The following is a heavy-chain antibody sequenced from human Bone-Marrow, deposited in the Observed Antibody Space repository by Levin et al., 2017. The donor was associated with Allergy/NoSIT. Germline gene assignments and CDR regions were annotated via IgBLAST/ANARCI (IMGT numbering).Heavy chain of an antibody. Sequence: GESLKISCAASGFTFSNYAMSWVRPAPGKGLEWVSALTNSGRTYYADSVKGRFTVSRDNSKNTLYLQMNSLRADDTAVYYCAKEMTTVVPVFDYWGQGTLVTVSS. J-gene: IGHJ4*02. CDR1: GFTFSNYA. CDR3: AKEMTTVVPVFDY. V-gene: IGHV3-23*01. CDR2: LTNSGRT. D-gene: IGHD4-23*01.